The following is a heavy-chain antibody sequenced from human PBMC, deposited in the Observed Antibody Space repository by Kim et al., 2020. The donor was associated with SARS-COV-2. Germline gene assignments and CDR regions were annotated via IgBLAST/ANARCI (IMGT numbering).Heavy chain of an antibody. Sequence: GGSLRLSCVASGFTFSSYAMGWIRQAPGKGLEWVATISGGAVDTYYADSVKGRFTISRDNSKNTVFLQINSLNGEDTALYYCARDPLGGAFDNWGQGTL. J-gene: IGHJ4*02. D-gene: IGHD1-26*01. V-gene: IGHV3-23*01. CDR2: ISGGAVDT. CDR3: ARDPLGGAFDN. CDR1: GFTFSSYA.